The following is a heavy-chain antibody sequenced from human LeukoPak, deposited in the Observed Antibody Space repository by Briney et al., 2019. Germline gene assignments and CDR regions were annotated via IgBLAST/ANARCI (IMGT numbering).Heavy chain of an antibody. CDR1: GFTFSSYW. J-gene: IGHJ4*02. V-gene: IGHV3-7*01. D-gene: IGHD1-1*01. CDR2: IKQDGSEK. CDR3: ARDRGLGTFDY. Sequence: PGGSLRLSCAASGFTFSSYWMSWARQAPGKGLEWVANIKQDGSEKYYVDSVKGRFTISRDNAKNSLYLQMNSLRAEDTAVYYCARDRGLGTFDYWGQGTLVTVSS.